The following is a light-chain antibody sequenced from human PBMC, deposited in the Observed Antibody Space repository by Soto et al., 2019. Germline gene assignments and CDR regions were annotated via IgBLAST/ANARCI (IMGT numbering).Light chain of an antibody. Sequence: MVLTQCPSRLCLCPGERVTLSWRASQGFXTRFDWYQHRPGQAPRLLXALTSNRAAGIPARLSGSGSGTDFTLTISDVQPEYFAIYYCHQRQSGPRTVGQGTKVEIK. CDR3: HQRQSGPRT. CDR1: QGFXTR. V-gene: IGKV3-11*01. CDR2: LTS. J-gene: IGKJ1*01.